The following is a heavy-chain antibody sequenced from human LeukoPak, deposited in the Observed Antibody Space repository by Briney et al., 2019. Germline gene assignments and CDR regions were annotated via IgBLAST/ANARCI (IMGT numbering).Heavy chain of an antibody. Sequence: GASVKASCKASGYTFTGYYIHWVRQAPGQGLEWMGWINPNSGGTNYAQKFQGRVTMTRDTSISTAYMELSRLRSDDTAVYYCARDWIPGSFDAFDIWGQGTMVTVSS. CDR2: INPNSGGT. D-gene: IGHD2-2*03. J-gene: IGHJ3*02. CDR1: GYTFTGYY. V-gene: IGHV1-2*02. CDR3: ARDWIPGSFDAFDI.